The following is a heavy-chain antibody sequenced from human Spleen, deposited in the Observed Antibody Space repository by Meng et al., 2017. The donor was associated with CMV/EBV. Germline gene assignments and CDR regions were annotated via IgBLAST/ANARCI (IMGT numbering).Heavy chain of an antibody. CDR2: MSGGGTVT. Sequence: GESLKISCAASGFPFTSYTMGWVRQAPGKGLEWVSDMSGGGTVTYYADSVKGRFTISRDKSKNTLYLQMNSLRADDTAVYYCAVRPTPRYCSSTSCPVDVWGQGTTVTVSS. CDR1: GFPFTSYT. V-gene: IGHV3-23*01. D-gene: IGHD2-2*01. J-gene: IGHJ6*02. CDR3: AVRPTPRYCSSTSCPVDV.